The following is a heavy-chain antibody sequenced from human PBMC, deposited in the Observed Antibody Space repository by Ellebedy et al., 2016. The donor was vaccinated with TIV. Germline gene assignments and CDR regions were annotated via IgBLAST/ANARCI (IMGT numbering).Heavy chain of an antibody. V-gene: IGHV3-21*01. CDR1: GFTVSSNY. CDR3: YSGGY. D-gene: IGHD1-26*01. CDR2: ISSDSSYI. J-gene: IGHJ4*02. Sequence: GESLKISCAVSGFTVSSNYMSWVRQAPGKGLEWVSSISSDSSYIYYADSVKGRFTISRDNAKNSLYLQMNSLRAEDTAVYYTYSGGYWGQGTLVTVSS.